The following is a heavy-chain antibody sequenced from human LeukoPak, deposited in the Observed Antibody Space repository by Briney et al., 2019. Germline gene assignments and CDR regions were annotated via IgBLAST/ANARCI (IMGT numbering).Heavy chain of an antibody. CDR2: INQDGSEK. J-gene: IGHJ4*02. CDR3: LGSNIAVV. V-gene: IGHV3-7*01. Sequence: GESLRLSCAASRFTFSSFAMSWVRQAPGKGLEWVANINQDGSEKHYVDSVKGRFTISRDNAKNSLFLQMNSLRAEDTADYYCLGSNIAVVWGQGALVTVSS. D-gene: IGHD6-19*01. CDR1: RFTFSSFA.